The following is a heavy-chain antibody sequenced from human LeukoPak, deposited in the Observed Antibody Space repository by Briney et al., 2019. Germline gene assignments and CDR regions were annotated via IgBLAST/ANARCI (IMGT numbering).Heavy chain of an antibody. CDR1: GFTFSSYG. V-gene: IGHV3-30*03. J-gene: IGHJ4*02. Sequence: PGGSLRLSCAASGFTFSSYGMHWVRQAPGKGLEWVAVISYDGSNKYYADSVKGRFTISRDNSKNTLYLQMNSLGAEDTAVYYCSVNLDSSGYYFDYWGQGTLVTVSS. D-gene: IGHD3-22*01. CDR2: ISYDGSNK. CDR3: SVNLDSSGYYFDY.